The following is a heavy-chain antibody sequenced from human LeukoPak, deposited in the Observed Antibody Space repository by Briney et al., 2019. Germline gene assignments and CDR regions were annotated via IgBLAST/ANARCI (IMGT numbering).Heavy chain of an antibody. V-gene: IGHV3-73*01. CDR2: INNYAT. D-gene: IGHD3-9*01. CDR1: GFTFSGSA. CDR3: ARVGRALHDILTGHYRDY. J-gene: IGHJ4*02. Sequence: GGSLRLSCAASGFTFSGSAIHWVRQASGKGLEWVGRINNYATQYAESVKGRFTISRDDSKNTAYLQMNSLKADDTALYYCARVGRALHDILTGHYRDYWGQGTLVTVSS.